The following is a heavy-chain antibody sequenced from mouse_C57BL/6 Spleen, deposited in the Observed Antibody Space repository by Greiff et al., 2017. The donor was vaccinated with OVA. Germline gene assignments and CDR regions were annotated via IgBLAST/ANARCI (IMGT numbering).Heavy chain of an antibody. V-gene: IGHV11-2*01. CDR2: INSDGSAI. Sequence: EVQGVETGGGLVQPGGSRGLSCEGSGFTFSGFWMSWVRQTPGKTLEWIGDINSDGSAINYAPSIKDRFTIFRDNDKSTLYLQMSNVRSEDTATYFCMRSATEGYFDVWGTGTTVTVSS. CDR1: GFTFSGFW. D-gene: IGHD4-1*02. CDR3: MRSATEGYFDV. J-gene: IGHJ1*03.